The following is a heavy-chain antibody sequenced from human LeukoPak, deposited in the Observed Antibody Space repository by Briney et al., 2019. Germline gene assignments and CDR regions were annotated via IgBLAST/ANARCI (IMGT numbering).Heavy chain of an antibody. J-gene: IGHJ4*02. CDR1: GGSFSGYY. CDR3: AVGGDYLDY. V-gene: IGHV4-34*01. Sequence: SETLSLTCAVYGGSFSGYYWSWIRQPPGRGLEWIGEINHSGSTNYNPSLKSRVTISVDTSKNQFSLKLSSVTAADTAVYYCAVGGDYLDYWGQGTLVTVSS. CDR2: INHSGST.